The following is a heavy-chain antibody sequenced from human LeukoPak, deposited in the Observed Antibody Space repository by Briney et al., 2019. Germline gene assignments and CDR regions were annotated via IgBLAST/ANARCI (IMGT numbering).Heavy chain of an antibody. J-gene: IGHJ5*02. CDR1: GGSISSGSYY. D-gene: IGHD3-22*01. Sequence: PSQTLSLTCTVSGGSISSGSYYWSWIRQPAGKGLEWIGRIYTSGSTNYNPSLKSRVTIAVDTSKNQFSLKLSSVTAADTAVYYCARVPYYYDSSGYTWFDPWGQGTLVTVSS. V-gene: IGHV4-61*02. CDR2: IYTSGST. CDR3: ARVPYYYDSSGYTWFDP.